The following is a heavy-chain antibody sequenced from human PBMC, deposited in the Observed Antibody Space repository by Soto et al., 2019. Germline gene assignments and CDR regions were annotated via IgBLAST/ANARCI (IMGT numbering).Heavy chain of an antibody. CDR3: ARGGHVVVVTAALDY. CDR1: GDTFTDYY. D-gene: IGHD2-21*02. CDR2: VNPSGGHT. Sequence: QVQLVQSGAEVKKPGASVKVSCKASGDTFTDYYIHWVRQAPGQGLEWMGTVNPSGGHTTYAQHFLGRMTMTRDTSTSTLYVELTSLPSEDTAVYYCARGGHVVVVTAALDYWGQGTLVTVSS. V-gene: IGHV1-46*01. J-gene: IGHJ4*02.